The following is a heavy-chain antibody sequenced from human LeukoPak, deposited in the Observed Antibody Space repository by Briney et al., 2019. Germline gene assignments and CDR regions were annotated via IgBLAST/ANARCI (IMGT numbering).Heavy chain of an antibody. CDR3: AATPPTGYCSGGSCPRIYGMDV. CDR1: GGSFSGYY. V-gene: IGHV4-34*01. Sequence: SETLSLTCAVYGGSFSGYYWSWIRQPPGKGLEWIGEINHSGSTNYNPSLKSRVTISVDTSKNQFSLKLSSVTAADTAVYYCAATPPTGYCSGGSCPRIYGMDVWGQGTTVTVSS. J-gene: IGHJ6*02. CDR2: INHSGST. D-gene: IGHD2-15*01.